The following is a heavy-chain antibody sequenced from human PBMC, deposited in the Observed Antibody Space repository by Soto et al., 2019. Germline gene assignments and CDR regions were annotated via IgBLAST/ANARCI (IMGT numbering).Heavy chain of an antibody. V-gene: IGHV4-39*01. Sequence: SETLSLTCTVSGGSISSSSDYWGWIRQPPGKGLEWIGSIYYSGSTYYNPSLKSRVTISVDTSKNQFSLKLSSVTAADTAVYYCASVWYYDILTGYFFDYWGQGTLVTVSS. CDR2: IYYSGST. CDR3: ASVWYYDILTGYFFDY. D-gene: IGHD3-9*01. J-gene: IGHJ4*02. CDR1: GGSISSSSDY.